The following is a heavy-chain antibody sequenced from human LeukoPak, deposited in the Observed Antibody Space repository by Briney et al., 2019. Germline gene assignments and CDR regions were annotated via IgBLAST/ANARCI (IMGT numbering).Heavy chain of an antibody. CDR3: ARENYDFWSGYYWWDSYYCYYGMDV. CDR2: ISSSSSTI. J-gene: IGHJ6*02. CDR1: GFTFSSYS. D-gene: IGHD3-3*01. V-gene: IGHV3-48*01. Sequence: GGSLRLSCAASGFTFSSYSMNWVRQAPGKGLEWVSYISSSSSTIYYADSVKGRFTISRDNAKNSLYLQMNSLRAEDTAVYYCARENYDFWSGYYWWDSYYCYYGMDVWGQGTTVTVSS.